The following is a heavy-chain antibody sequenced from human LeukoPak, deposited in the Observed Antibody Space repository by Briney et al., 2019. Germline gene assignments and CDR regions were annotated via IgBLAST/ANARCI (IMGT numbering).Heavy chain of an antibody. V-gene: IGHV4-59*08. CDR1: GASLSNYY. Sequence: SEILSLTCTISGASLSNYYWSWIRQPPGTPPEWMAYISDSGSDIYNPSLKSRVAISVDTSKNQFSLKVTSVTAADTAVYFCARHRRNYYGTGGSPFDFWGQGILVTVSS. CDR2: ISDSGSD. CDR3: ARHRRNYYGTGGSPFDF. D-gene: IGHD3-10*01. J-gene: IGHJ4*02.